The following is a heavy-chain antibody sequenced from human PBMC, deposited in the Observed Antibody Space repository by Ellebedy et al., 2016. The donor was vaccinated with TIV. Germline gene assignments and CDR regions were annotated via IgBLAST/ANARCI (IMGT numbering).Heavy chain of an antibody. CDR3: TRDPPGDYLTYFDY. J-gene: IGHJ4*02. Sequence: GESLKISCAASGFTFSSHGMAWVRQAPGKGLEWLSGITGGGDTTYYADSVKGRFTISRDNSKNTLFLQLSSLRAEDTAVYYCTRDPPGDYLTYFDYWGQGTLVTVSS. V-gene: IGHV3-23*01. D-gene: IGHD4-17*01. CDR2: ITGGGDTT. CDR1: GFTFSSHG.